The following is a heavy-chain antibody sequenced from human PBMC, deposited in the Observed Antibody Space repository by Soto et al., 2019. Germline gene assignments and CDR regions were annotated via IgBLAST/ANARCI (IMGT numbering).Heavy chain of an antibody. CDR3: ARGIVATWDYYYYYMDV. CDR1: GFTVSSNY. D-gene: IGHD5-12*01. CDR2: IYSGGST. J-gene: IGHJ6*03. Sequence: GGSLRLSCAASGFTVSSNYMSWVRQAPGKGLEWVSVIYSGGSTYYADSVKGRFTISRHNSKNTLYLQMNSLRAEDTAVYYCARGIVATWDYYYYYMDVWGKGTTVTVSS. V-gene: IGHV3-53*04.